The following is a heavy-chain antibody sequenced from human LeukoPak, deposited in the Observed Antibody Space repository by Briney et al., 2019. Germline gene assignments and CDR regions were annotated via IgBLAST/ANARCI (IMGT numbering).Heavy chain of an antibody. CDR3: AREYCSGGSCYSIYYYGMDV. J-gene: IGHJ6*02. Sequence: SGTLSLTCAVSGGSISSSNWWSWVRQPPGKGLEWIGEIYHSGSTNYNPSLKSRVTISVDTSKNQFSLKLSSVTAADTAVYYCAREYCSGGSCYSIYYYGMDVWGQGTTVTVSS. CDR2: IYHSGST. V-gene: IGHV4-4*02. D-gene: IGHD2-15*01. CDR1: GGSISSSNW.